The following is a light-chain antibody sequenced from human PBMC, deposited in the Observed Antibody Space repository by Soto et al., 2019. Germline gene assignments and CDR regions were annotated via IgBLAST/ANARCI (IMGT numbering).Light chain of an antibody. J-gene: IGKJ4*01. V-gene: IGKV3-15*01. CDR1: QSVSSN. CDR2: GAS. CDR3: QQYNNWPLT. Sequence: TLSVSPGERATLSCRASQSVSSNLAWYQQKTGQAPRLLIYGASTRSTGIPARFSGSVSGTEFTLIISSLQSEDFAVYSCQQYNNWPLTFGGGTKVDIK.